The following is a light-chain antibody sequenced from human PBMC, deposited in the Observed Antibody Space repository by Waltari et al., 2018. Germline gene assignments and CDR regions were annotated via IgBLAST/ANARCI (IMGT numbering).Light chain of an antibody. J-gene: IGLJ2*01. CDR2: DVT. CDR3: CSYAGSYTHVV. Sequence: QSALTQPRSVSGSPGQSVTISCTWTSSDVGGYDYVSWYQPPPGKAPKLMICDVTKRPSGVPDRFSGSKSGNTASLTISGLQAEDEADYYCCSYAGSYTHVVFGGGTKLTVL. CDR1: SSDVGGYDY. V-gene: IGLV2-11*01.